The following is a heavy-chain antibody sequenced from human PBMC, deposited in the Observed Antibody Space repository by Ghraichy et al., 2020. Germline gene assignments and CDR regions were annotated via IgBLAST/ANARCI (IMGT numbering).Heavy chain of an antibody. J-gene: IGHJ6*03. CDR2: ISGSGGST. CDR3: AKISGDLITMVRGVPNGRYYYMDV. D-gene: IGHD3-10*01. CDR1: GFTFSSYA. Sequence: GESLNISCAASGFTFSSYAMSWVRQAPGKGLEWVSAISGSGGSTYYADSVKGRFTISRDNSKNTLYLQMNSLRAEDTAVYYCAKISGDLITMVRGVPNGRYYYMDVWGKGTTVTVSS. V-gene: IGHV3-23*01.